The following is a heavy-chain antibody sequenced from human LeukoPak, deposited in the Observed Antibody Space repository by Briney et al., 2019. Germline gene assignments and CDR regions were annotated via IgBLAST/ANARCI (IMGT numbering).Heavy chain of an antibody. D-gene: IGHD2-21*02. J-gene: IGHJ3*02. V-gene: IGHV3-23*01. CDR2: LSGSGIST. Sequence: PGGSLTLSCTVSGFTFRSCDMSWVRNAPGKGQEWVSALSGSGISTYYADSVKGRFTISRDNSKNTLYLQMNSLRAEDTAVYYCASMETANDAFDIWGQGTMVTVSS. CDR1: GFTFRSCD. CDR3: ASMETANDAFDI.